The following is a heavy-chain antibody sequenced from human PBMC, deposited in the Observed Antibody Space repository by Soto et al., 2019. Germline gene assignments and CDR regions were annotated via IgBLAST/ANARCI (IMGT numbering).Heavy chain of an antibody. CDR1: GYSFTDYH. CDR2: INPKSGGT. Sequence: ASVKVSCKASGYSFTDYHIHWVRQAPGQGLEWLGRINPKSGGTSTAQKFQGWVTMTTDTSISTASMELTRLTSDDTAIYYCARGDSTDCSNGVCSFFYNHDMDVWGQGTTVTAP. D-gene: IGHD2-8*01. J-gene: IGHJ6*02. CDR3: ARGDSTDCSNGVCSFFYNHDMDV. V-gene: IGHV1-2*04.